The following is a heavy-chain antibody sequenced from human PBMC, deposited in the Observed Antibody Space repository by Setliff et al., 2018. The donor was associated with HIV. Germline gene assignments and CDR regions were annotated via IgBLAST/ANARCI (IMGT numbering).Heavy chain of an antibody. V-gene: IGHV4-4*07. CDR2: SGDT. CDR3: VKVRPFRTWYFDL. Sequence: PSETLSLTCSVSGGSITGYYWSWIRQPAGKDMEWIGRSGDTIYNPSLESRVTISVDTSRNQFSLRLSSVTAADTAVYYCVKVRPFRTWYFDLWGRVTLVTVSS. CDR1: GGSITGYY. J-gene: IGHJ2*01. D-gene: IGHD6-6*01.